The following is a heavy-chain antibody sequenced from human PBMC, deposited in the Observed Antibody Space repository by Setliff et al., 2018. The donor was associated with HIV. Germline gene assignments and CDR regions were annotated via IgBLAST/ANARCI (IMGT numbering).Heavy chain of an antibody. D-gene: IGHD3-10*01. CDR2: IYHSGGT. CDR1: GGSISGSNW. CDR3: ARVITMVWTTFDP. Sequence: SETLSLTCAVSGGSISGSNWWSWVRQPPGKGLEWIGEIYHSGGTNYNPSLKSRVTISLDKSKSHFSLELRSVTAADTAVYYCARVITMVWTTFDPWGQGTLVTVSS. V-gene: IGHV4-4*02. J-gene: IGHJ5*02.